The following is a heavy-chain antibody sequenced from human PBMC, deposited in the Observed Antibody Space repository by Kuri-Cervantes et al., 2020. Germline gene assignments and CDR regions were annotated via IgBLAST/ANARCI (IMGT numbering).Heavy chain of an antibody. CDR2: ISAFNGNT. D-gene: IGHD3-3*01. CDR1: GYTFTSYG. J-gene: IGHJ4*02. V-gene: IGHV1-18*01. CDR3: ARERDYDFWSGYLDTQPGFFDY. Sequence: ASVKVSCKASGYTFTSYGISWVRQAPGQGLEWMGWISAFNGNTNYAQSFQGRVTMTTDSSTSTAYMELRSLRSEDTAVYYCARERDYDFWSGYLDTQPGFFDYWGQGALVTVSS.